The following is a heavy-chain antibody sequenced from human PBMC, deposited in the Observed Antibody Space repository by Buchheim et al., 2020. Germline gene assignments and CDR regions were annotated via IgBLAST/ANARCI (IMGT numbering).Heavy chain of an antibody. J-gene: IGHJ5*02. CDR3: ARDKHYDSSGPGVRFDP. Sequence: QVQLQESGPGLVKPSETLSLTCTVSGGSISSYYWSWIRQPPGKGLEWIGYIYYSGSTNYNPSLKSRVTISVDTSKNQFSLKLSSVTAADTAVYYCARDKHYDSSGPGVRFDPWGQGTL. CDR1: GGSISSYY. CDR2: IYYSGST. V-gene: IGHV4-59*01. D-gene: IGHD3-22*01.